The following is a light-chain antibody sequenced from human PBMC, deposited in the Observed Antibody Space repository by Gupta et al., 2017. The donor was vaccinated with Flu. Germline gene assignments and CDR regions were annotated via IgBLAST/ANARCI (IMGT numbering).Light chain of an antibody. CDR2: QAS. V-gene: IGKV1-5*03. CDR1: QSISTL. CDR3: QQDDSYPWT. J-gene: IGKJ1*01. Sequence: DIQMTHSPSTLSASVGDRVTITCRASQSISTLLAWFLKKPGKDPKLLPYQASTVDRRVPSRFSGSGSCIEFTVTISSLQPADLATYYCQQDDSYPWTFGQGTKVEIK.